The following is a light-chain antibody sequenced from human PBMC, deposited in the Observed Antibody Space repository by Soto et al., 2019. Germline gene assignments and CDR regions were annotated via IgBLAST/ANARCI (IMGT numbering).Light chain of an antibody. Sequence: QSALTQPASVSGSPGQSITISCTGTSSDVGSYKFVSWYQLHPGKAPKVMIFEVTKRPSGASNRFSGSKSGNTASLTISGLQAEDEADYYCCSYAGNSNWVFGGGTK. CDR1: SSDVGSYKF. J-gene: IGLJ3*02. CDR3: CSYAGNSNWV. V-gene: IGLV2-23*02. CDR2: EVT.